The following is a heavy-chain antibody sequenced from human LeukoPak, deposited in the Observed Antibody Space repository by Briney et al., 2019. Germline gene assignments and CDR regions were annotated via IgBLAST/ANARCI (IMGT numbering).Heavy chain of an antibody. V-gene: IGHV4-59*01. CDR2: IHYSGNT. Sequence: SETLSLTCTVSGGSITTNYWSLIRQPPGMGLEWIGYIHYSGNTNNNPSLKGRVTISVDTSRNQFSLKLSSVTAADTAVYYCVKWQYCGNNCYFSAFDMWGQGTVGTVSS. J-gene: IGHJ3*02. CDR3: VKWQYCGNNCYFSAFDM. CDR1: GGSITTNY. D-gene: IGHD2-21*01.